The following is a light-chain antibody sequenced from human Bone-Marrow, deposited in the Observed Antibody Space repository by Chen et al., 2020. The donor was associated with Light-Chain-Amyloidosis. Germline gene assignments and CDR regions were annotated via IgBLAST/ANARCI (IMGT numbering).Light chain of an antibody. CDR3: MQALQTPLT. CDR1: QSLLHSNVYNY. CDR2: LGS. V-gene: IGKV2-28*01. J-gene: IGKJ4*01. Sequence: DIVMTQSPLSLPVTPGEPASISCRSSQSLLHSNVYNYLDWYLQKPGQSPQLLIYLGSNRASGVPDRFSGGGSGTDFTLKISRVEAEDVGVYYCMQALQTPLTFGGGTKVEIK.